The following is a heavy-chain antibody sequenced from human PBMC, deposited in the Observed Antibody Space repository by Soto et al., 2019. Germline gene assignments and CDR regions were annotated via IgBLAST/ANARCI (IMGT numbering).Heavy chain of an antibody. Sequence: QVQLVESGGGVVQPGRSLRLSCAASGFTFSSYAMHWVRQAPGKGLEWVAVISYDGSNKYYADSVKGRFTISRDNSKNTLYLQMNSLIAEDTAVYYCARGGDIVLMVYATHYYGMDVWGQGTTVTVSS. J-gene: IGHJ6*02. CDR3: ARGGDIVLMVYATHYYGMDV. D-gene: IGHD2-8*01. CDR1: GFTFSSYA. V-gene: IGHV3-30-3*01. CDR2: ISYDGSNK.